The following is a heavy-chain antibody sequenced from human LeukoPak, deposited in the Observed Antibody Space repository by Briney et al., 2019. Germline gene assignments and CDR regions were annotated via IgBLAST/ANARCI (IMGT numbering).Heavy chain of an antibody. V-gene: IGHV3-7*01. CDR1: GFTFSSYW. CDR2: IKQDGSEK. D-gene: IGHD6-13*01. CDR3: ARDKNMYSSSWNNWFDP. Sequence: GGSLRLSCAASGFTFSSYWMSWVRQAPGKGLEWVANIKQDGSEKYYVDSVKGRFTISRDNAKNSLYLQTNSLRAEDTAVYYCARDKNMYSSSWNNWFDPWGQGTLVTVSS. J-gene: IGHJ5*02.